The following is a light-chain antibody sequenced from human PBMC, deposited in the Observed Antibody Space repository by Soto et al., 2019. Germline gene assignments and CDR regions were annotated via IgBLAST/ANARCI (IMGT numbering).Light chain of an antibody. Sequence: QSALTQPRSVSGSPGQSVTISCTGTSTNVGSYNFVSWYQQHPGKAPKFMIYDVSRRPSGVPDRFSGSRSCNTASLTISGLQAEDEAEYYCCSYAGSYTLIFGGGTKLTVL. CDR2: DVS. V-gene: IGLV2-11*01. J-gene: IGLJ2*01. CDR1: STNVGSYNF. CDR3: CSYAGSYTLI.